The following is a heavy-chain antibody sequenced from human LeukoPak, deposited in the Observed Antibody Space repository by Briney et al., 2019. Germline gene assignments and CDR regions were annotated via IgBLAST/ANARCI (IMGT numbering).Heavy chain of an antibody. Sequence: PGGSLRLSCAASGFTFSSYGMHWVRQAPGKGLEWVAVISYDGSNKYYADSVKGRFTISRDNSKNTLYLQMNSLRAEDTAVYYCAKDGDRSGYLGVVVVGATRHPTGWFDPWGQGTLVTVSS. J-gene: IGHJ5*02. D-gene: IGHD2-15*01. CDR2: ISYDGSNK. CDR1: GFTFSSYG. CDR3: AKDGDRSGYLGVVVVGATRHPTGWFDP. V-gene: IGHV3-30*18.